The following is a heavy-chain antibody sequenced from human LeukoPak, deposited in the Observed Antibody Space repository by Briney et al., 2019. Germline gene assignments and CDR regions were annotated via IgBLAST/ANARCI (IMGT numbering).Heavy chain of an antibody. CDR3: ARDPTTVVTLTYYFDF. Sequence: WETVSLTCAVSGGSFFGSHWNWIRQSPEKGLEWIGEINHSGRTNYNPSLKSRVTISVDTSKSQFFLKLTSVTAADTAVYYCARDPTTVVTLTYYFDFWGQGTLVTVSA. V-gene: IGHV4-34*01. D-gene: IGHD4-23*01. CDR2: INHSGRT. J-gene: IGHJ4*02. CDR1: GGSFFGSH.